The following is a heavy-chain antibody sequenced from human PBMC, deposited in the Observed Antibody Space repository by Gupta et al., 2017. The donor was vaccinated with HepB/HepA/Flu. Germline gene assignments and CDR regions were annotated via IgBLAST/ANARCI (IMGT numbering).Heavy chain of an antibody. J-gene: IGHJ5*02. CDR2: ISALNGDK. V-gene: IGHV1-18*01. Sequence: QVQLVQSGPELKRPGASVKVSCKTSGYGFSAYGINWVRQAPGQGLEWMGWISALNGDKDFAQKGQDRVTLNTDRSTTTAYMELRRLRSDDKAIYYCARKLRTSGWYQAGASWGQGTQVTVSS. CDR3: ARKLRTSGWYQAGAS. CDR1: GYGFSAYG. D-gene: IGHD6-19*01.